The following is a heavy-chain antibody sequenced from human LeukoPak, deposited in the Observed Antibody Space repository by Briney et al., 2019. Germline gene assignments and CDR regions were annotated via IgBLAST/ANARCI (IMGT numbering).Heavy chain of an antibody. J-gene: IGHJ4*02. CDR3: ARVVVVTGYYFDF. D-gene: IGHD2-21*02. CDR1: GDSISSGTYY. V-gene: IGHV4-31*03. Sequence: SQTLSLICTVSGDSISSGTYYWSWIRRHPGKVLEWIGYIYHSGSTYYNPSLKSRVTILVDTSKNQFSLKLNSVTAAETAVYCCARVVVVTGYYFDFWGQGILVTVSS. CDR2: IYHSGST.